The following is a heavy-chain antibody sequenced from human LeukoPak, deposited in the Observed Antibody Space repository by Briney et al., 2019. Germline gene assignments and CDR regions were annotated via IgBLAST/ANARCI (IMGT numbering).Heavy chain of an antibody. CDR1: EYTFTGYY. V-gene: IGHV1-2*02. CDR3: ARGPPTAQYFQH. CDR2: INPNSGGT. Sequence: ASVKVSCKASEYTFTGYYMHWVRQAAGQGLEWMGWINPNSGGTNYAQKFQGRVTMTRDTSISTAYMELSRLRSDDTAVYYCARGPPTAQYFQHWGQGTLVTVSS. J-gene: IGHJ1*01. D-gene: IGHD1-1*01.